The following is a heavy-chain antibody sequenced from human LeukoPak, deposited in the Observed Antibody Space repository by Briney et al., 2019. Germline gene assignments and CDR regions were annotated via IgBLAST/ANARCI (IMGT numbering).Heavy chain of an antibody. CDR2: ISGYNAYT. V-gene: IGHV1-18*01. Sequence: ASVKVSCKASGYTFSKYGISWVRQAPGQGLEWMGWISGYNAYTHYAQKLQGRVTMTTDTSTSTAYMELRSLRSDDTAVYYCARRAGEYSHPYDYWGQGTLVTVSS. CDR1: GYTFSKYG. J-gene: IGHJ4*02. D-gene: IGHD4-17*01. CDR3: ARRAGEYSHPYDY.